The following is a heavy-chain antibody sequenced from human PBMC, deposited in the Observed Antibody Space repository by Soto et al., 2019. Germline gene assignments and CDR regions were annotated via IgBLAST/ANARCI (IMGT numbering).Heavy chain of an antibody. D-gene: IGHD3-3*01. J-gene: IGHJ6*02. CDR1: GFDFSTYS. V-gene: IGHV3-48*02. CDR3: ARLYYDYV. CDR2: VSMDSDTI. Sequence: QLVESGGGLVQPGGSLRLACKASGFDFSTYSMNWVRQAPGKGLGWIAYVSMDSDTIHYADSVKGRFTISRDDAENSLYLQMNSLRDEDTATYYCARLYYDYVWGQGTTVTVSS.